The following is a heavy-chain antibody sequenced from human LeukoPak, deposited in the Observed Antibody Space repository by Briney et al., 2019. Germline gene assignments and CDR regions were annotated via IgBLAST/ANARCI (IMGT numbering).Heavy chain of an antibody. V-gene: IGHV3-7*01. CDR2: IKQDGSEK. Sequence: TGESLRLSCATSGITFSSYWMSWVRQAPGKGLEWVANIKQDGSEKYYVDSVKGRFTISGDNAKNSLYLQMNSLRAEDTAVYYCARENIAARPHHFDYWGQGTLVTVSS. CDR1: GITFSSYW. J-gene: IGHJ4*02. CDR3: ARENIAARPHHFDY. D-gene: IGHD6-6*01.